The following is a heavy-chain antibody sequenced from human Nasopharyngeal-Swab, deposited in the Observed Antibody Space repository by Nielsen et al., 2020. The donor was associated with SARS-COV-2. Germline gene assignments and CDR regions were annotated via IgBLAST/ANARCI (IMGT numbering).Heavy chain of an antibody. V-gene: IGHV3-9*02. D-gene: IGHD3-10*01. CDR3: AAYGSGSYYTI. Sequence: GRSLRLSCAPSGFTSDDYATRWVRQAPGKGLEWVSGISWNGGSIGYADSVKGRFTISRDNAKNPLYLQMNSLRAEDTALYYCAAYGSGSYYTIWGQGTLVTVSS. CDR2: ISWNGGSI. J-gene: IGHJ4*02. CDR1: GFTSDDYA.